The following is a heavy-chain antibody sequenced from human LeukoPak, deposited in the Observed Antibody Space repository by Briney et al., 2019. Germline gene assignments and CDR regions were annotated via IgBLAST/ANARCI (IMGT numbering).Heavy chain of an antibody. CDR3: AKVTSGWFPWYFDY. CDR2: ISGSGGNT. J-gene: IGHJ4*02. CDR1: GFTFSSYA. D-gene: IGHD6-19*01. Sequence: QPGGCLRLSCAASGFTFSSYAMSWVRQAPGKGLEWVSGISGSGGNTNYADSVKGRFTISRDNSKNTLYLEMSSLRAEDTAVYYCAKVTSGWFPWYFDYWGQGTLVTVSS. V-gene: IGHV3-23*01.